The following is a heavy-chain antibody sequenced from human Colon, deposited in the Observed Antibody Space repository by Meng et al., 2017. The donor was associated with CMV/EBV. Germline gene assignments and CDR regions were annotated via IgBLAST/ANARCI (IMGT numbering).Heavy chain of an antibody. Sequence: GESLKISCAASGFTFSSYSMNWVRQAPGKGLEWVSSISSSSSYIYYADSVKGRFTISRDNAKNSLYLQMDSLAVEDTAFYYCTKGFCSSSRCFRFDPWGQGTLVTV. D-gene: IGHD2-2*01. CDR1: GFTFSSYS. CDR2: ISSSSSYI. J-gene: IGHJ5*02. CDR3: TKGFCSSSRCFRFDP. V-gene: IGHV3-21*04.